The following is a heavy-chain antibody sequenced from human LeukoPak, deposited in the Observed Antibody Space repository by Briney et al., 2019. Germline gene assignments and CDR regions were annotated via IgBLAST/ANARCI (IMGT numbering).Heavy chain of an antibody. CDR2: IYYSGST. Sequence: SETLSLTCTVSGGSISSSSYYWGWICQPPGKGLEWIGSIYYSGSTCYNPSLKGLVTISVDTSKNQFSLKLSSVTAADTAVYYCARLRLNTLRYFDYWGQGTLVTVSS. D-gene: IGHD5-12*01. V-gene: IGHV4-39*01. CDR1: GGSISSSSYY. CDR3: ARLRLNTLRYFDY. J-gene: IGHJ4*02.